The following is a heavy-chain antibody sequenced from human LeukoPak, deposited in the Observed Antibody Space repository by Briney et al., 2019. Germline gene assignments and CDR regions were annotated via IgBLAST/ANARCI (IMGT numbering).Heavy chain of an antibody. V-gene: IGHV4-34*01. CDR1: GGSFSGYY. CDR3: ARGGYNWNYDAFDI. Sequence: SETLSLTCAVYGGSFSGYYWSWIRQPPGKGLEWIGEISHSGSTNYNPSLKSRVTISVDTSKNQFSLKLSSVTAADTAVYYCARGGYNWNYDAFDIWGQGTMVTVSS. D-gene: IGHD1-7*01. CDR2: ISHSGST. J-gene: IGHJ3*02.